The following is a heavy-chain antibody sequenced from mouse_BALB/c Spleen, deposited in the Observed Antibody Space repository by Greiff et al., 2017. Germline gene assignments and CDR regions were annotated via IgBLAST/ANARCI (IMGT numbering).Heavy chain of an antibody. CDR2: IDPANGNT. CDR3: AREMIYYGNPAWFAY. Sequence: EVQLQQSGAELVKPGASVKLSCTASGFNIKDTYMHWVKQRPEQGLEWIGRIDPANGNTKYDPKFQGKATITADKSSNTAYLQLSSLTSEDTAVYCCAREMIYYGNPAWFAYWGQGTLVTVSA. V-gene: IGHV14-3*02. D-gene: IGHD2-1*01. J-gene: IGHJ3*01. CDR1: GFNIKDTY.